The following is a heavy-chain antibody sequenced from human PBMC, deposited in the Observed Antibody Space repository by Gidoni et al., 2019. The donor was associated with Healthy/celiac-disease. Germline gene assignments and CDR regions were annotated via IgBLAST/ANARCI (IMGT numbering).Heavy chain of an antibody. Sequence: QVQLVQSGAEVKKPGASVKVSCKASGYTFTSYYMHWVRQAPGQGLEWMGIINPSGGSTSYAQKFQGRVTMTRDTSTSTVYMELSSLRSEDTAVYYCARDKGITMVRGVIALGYNWFDPWGQGTLVTVSS. D-gene: IGHD3-10*01. J-gene: IGHJ5*02. CDR1: GYTFTSYY. CDR2: INPSGGST. V-gene: IGHV1-46*01. CDR3: ARDKGITMVRGVIALGYNWFDP.